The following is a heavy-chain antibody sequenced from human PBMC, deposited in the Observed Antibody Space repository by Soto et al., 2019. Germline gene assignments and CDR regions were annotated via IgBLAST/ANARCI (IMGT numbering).Heavy chain of an antibody. CDR2: ISAYNGNT. Sequence: ASVKGSCKASGYSFTSYGISWVRQATRQGLEWMGWISAYNGNTNYAQKLQGRVTMTTDTSTSTAYMELRSLRSDDTAVYYCARDHIVVVTAIQGYYYYGMDVWGQGTTVTVSS. CDR1: GYSFTSYG. CDR3: ARDHIVVVTAIQGYYYYGMDV. D-gene: IGHD2-21*02. V-gene: IGHV1-18*01. J-gene: IGHJ6*02.